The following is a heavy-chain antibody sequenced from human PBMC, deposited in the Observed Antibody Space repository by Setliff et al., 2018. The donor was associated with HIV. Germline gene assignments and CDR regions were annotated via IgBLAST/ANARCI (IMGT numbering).Heavy chain of an antibody. CDR3: ARGALLAVFDFDH. CDR1: GGTFSRYT. Sequence: GASVKVSCKASGGTFSRYTINWVRQAPGQSLEWMGWINVGNGDTKYSQDLQGRITITRDTSANTAYMELSRLRSDDTAVYFCARGALLAVFDFDHWGHGTLVTVSS. CDR2: INVGNGDT. J-gene: IGHJ4*01. V-gene: IGHV1-3*01. D-gene: IGHD3-10*01.